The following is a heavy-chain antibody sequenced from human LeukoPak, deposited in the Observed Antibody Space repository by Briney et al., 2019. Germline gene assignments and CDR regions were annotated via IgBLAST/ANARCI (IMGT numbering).Heavy chain of an antibody. D-gene: IGHD6-6*01. CDR2: ISGSGGST. CDR3: AKVGSSSSAVLI. V-gene: IGHV3-23*01. J-gene: IGHJ4*02. CDR1: GFTFSSYA. Sequence: PGGSLRLSCAAAGFTFSSYAMSWVRQARGKGLEWVSAISGSGGSTYYADSVKGRFTISRDNSKNTLYLQMNSLRAEDTAVYYCAKVGSSSSAVLIWGQGTLVTVSS.